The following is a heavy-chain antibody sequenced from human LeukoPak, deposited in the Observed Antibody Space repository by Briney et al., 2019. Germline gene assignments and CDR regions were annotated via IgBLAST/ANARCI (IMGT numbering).Heavy chain of an antibody. CDR3: ATDYYDSSGYYHFDY. CDR1: GFTVNSNY. J-gene: IGHJ4*02. Sequence: PGGSLRLSCAASGFTVNSNYMSWVRQAPGKGLEWVSVIYSGGSTYYADSVKGRFTISRDNSKNTLYLQMNSLRAEDTAVYYCATDYYDSSGYYHFDYWGQGTLVTVSS. CDR2: IYSGGST. V-gene: IGHV3-66*01. D-gene: IGHD3-22*01.